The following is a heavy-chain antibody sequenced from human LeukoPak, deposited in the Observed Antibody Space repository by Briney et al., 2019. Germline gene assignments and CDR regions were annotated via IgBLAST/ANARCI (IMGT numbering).Heavy chain of an antibody. Sequence: SETLSLTCSVSGGSISSGDYYWNWIRQPPGKGLEWIGEINHRGSASYNPSLKSRVTISVDTSKNQVSLNLRSVTAADTAVYYCARSPYGSGRYAFDIWGQGTMVTVSS. J-gene: IGHJ3*02. V-gene: IGHV4-34*01. CDR3: ARSPYGSGRYAFDI. D-gene: IGHD3-10*01. CDR1: GGSISSGDYY. CDR2: INHRGSA.